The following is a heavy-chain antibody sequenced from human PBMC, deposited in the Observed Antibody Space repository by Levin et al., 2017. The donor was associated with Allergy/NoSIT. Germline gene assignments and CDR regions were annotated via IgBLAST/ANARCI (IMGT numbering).Heavy chain of an antibody. Sequence: GGSLRLSCAASGFTFDDYAMHWVRQAPGKGLEWVSGISWNSGSIGYADSVKGRFTISRDNAKNSLYLQMNSLRAEDTALYYCAKDGTYYYDSTPFFDYWGQGTLVTVSS. J-gene: IGHJ4*02. CDR1: GFTFDDYA. V-gene: IGHV3-9*01. CDR3: AKDGTYYYDSTPFFDY. CDR2: ISWNSGSI. D-gene: IGHD3-22*01.